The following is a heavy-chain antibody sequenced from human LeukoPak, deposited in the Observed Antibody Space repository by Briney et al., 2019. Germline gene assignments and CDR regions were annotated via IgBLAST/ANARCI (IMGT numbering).Heavy chain of an antibody. D-gene: IGHD2-2*01. Sequence: GGSLRLSCAVSGFTFSGFWMSWSRQAPGKGLEWVASINSDGSEGYYADVVKGRFTISRDNAKNSLYLQINSPRAEDTAVYYCAREVPGDYYYYGMDVWGQGTTVTVSS. CDR1: GFTFSGFW. J-gene: IGHJ6*02. CDR3: AREVPGDYYYYGMDV. CDR2: INSDGSEG. V-gene: IGHV3-7*03.